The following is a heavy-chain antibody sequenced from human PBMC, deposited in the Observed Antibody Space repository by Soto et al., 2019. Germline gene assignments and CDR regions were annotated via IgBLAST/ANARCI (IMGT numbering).Heavy chain of an antibody. Sequence: QLQLQESGSGLVKPSQTLSLTCAVSGGSISSGGYSRSWIRQPPGKGLEWIGYIYHRGSTDYNPSLKSRVTISVDRSKHQFSLKLSSVTAADTAFYYSARVGYCSGGRCYHPFDPWGQGTLVNVSS. D-gene: IGHD2-15*01. CDR3: ARVGYCSGGRCYHPFDP. V-gene: IGHV4-30-2*01. CDR1: GGSISSGGYS. J-gene: IGHJ5*02. CDR2: IYHRGST.